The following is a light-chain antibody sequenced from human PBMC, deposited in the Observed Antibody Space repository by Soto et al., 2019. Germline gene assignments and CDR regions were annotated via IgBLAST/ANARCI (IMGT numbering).Light chain of an antibody. J-gene: IGKJ1*01. V-gene: IGKV3-11*01. CDR2: DAS. CDR3: QQRSSWPLT. CDR1: QSVNTY. Sequence: EIVLTQSPATLSLSPGERVSLSCRASQSVNTYFAWYQQKPGQAPSLLIYDASSRATGIPGRFSGSGSGTDFTLTISSRETEDFAIYYCQQRSSWPLTFGHGTMVEI.